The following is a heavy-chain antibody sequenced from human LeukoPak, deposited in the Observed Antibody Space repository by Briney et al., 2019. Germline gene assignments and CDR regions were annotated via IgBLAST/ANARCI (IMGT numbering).Heavy chain of an antibody. CDR1: GYSIRNGDY. CDR3: ARNSSSGFFDF. CDR2: MYNSVSI. J-gene: IGHJ4*02. D-gene: IGHD6-6*01. Sequence: SETLSLTCVVSGYSIRNGDYWGWIRQSPGKGLEWIASMYNSVSIHYNPPLKSRVTILVDTSKNELSLKMRSVTAADTAVYYCARNSSSGFFDFWVQGTLATVSS. V-gene: IGHV4-38-2*01.